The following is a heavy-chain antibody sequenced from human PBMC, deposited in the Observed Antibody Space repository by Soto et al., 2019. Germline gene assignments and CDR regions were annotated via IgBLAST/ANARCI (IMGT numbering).Heavy chain of an antibody. D-gene: IGHD2-2*01. CDR3: ARVGARDIVLVPAAMRGQNFDY. CDR1: GYTFTSYG. Sequence: QVQLVQSGAEVKKPGASVKVSCKASGYTFTSYGISWVRQAPGQGLEWMGWISAYNGNTNYAQKLQGRVTMTTDTSTRTAYMELRSLRSDDTAVYYCARVGARDIVLVPAAMRGQNFDYWGQGTLVTVSS. J-gene: IGHJ4*02. CDR2: ISAYNGNT. V-gene: IGHV1-18*01.